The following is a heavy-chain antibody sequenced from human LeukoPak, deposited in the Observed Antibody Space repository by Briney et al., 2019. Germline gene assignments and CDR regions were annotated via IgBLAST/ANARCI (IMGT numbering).Heavy chain of an antibody. Sequence: SETLSLTCTVSGGSISSHYCSWIRQPPGKGLEWIGYIYSSGTTNYNPSLKSRVTISVDTSKSQFSLKLSSVTAADTAVYYCARVVDDFWSGTYYFDYWGQGTLVTVSS. V-gene: IGHV4-59*11. D-gene: IGHD3-3*01. CDR1: GGSISSHY. J-gene: IGHJ4*02. CDR2: IYSSGTT. CDR3: ARVVDDFWSGTYYFDY.